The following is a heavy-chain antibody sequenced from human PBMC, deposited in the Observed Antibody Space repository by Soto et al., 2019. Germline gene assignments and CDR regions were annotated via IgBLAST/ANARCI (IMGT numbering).Heavy chain of an antibody. Sequence: ASVKVSCKASGYTFTSYYMHWVRQAPGQGLEWMGIINPSGGSTSYAQKFQGRVTMTRDTSTSTVYMELSSLRSEDTAVYYCASEDMEDKYYYYGMDVWGQGTTVTVSS. J-gene: IGHJ6*02. CDR1: GYTFTSYY. CDR2: INPSGGST. V-gene: IGHV1-46*01. CDR3: ASEDMEDKYYYYGMDV. D-gene: IGHD1-1*01.